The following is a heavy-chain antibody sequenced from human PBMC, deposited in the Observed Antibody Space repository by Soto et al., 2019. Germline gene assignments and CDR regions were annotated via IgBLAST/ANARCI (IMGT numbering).Heavy chain of an antibody. Sequence: QVQLQESGPGLVRPSQTLSLTCTVSGGSISSGDYYWSWIRHHPGRGLEWIGYVYYSGTTFYNPSLKSRLTISVDTSKNQFYLRLGSVTAADTAVYYCTREMFSRTWYPGDWGQGTLVTVSS. CDR2: VYYSGTT. D-gene: IGHD6-13*01. J-gene: IGHJ4*02. V-gene: IGHV4-31*03. CDR3: TREMFSRTWYPGD. CDR1: GGSISSGDYY.